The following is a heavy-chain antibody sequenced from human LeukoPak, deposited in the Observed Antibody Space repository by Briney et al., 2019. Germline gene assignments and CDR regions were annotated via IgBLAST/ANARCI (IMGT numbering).Heavy chain of an antibody. J-gene: IGHJ4*02. CDR3: ARGAEVAAADLDY. CDR2: IWYDGSNK. CDR1: GFTFSRHW. V-gene: IGHV3-33*08. Sequence: GGSLRLSCAASGFTFSRHWMHWGRQAPGKGLEWVAVIWYDGSNKYYADSVKGRFTISRDNSKNTLYLQMNSLRAEDTAVYYCARGAEVAAADLDYWGQGTLVTVSS. D-gene: IGHD6-13*01.